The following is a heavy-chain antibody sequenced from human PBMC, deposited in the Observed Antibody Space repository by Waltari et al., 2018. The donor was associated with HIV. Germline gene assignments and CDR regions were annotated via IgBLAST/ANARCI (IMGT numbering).Heavy chain of an antibody. CDR2: IANDESDE. J-gene: IGHJ3*02. D-gene: IGHD6-13*01. CDR3: ARAPPYSTRSFYDGFDI. V-gene: IGHV3-30*01. Sequence: VQLVESGGGVVEPGRSLRLSCAASGFILSTYAVHWVRQAPGEGGEWVAIIANDESDETYEDCVNGPLAISRDNSKNTLYLQMNNLRAEDTAVYDCARAPPYSTRSFYDGFDIWGQGTMVTVSS. CDR1: GFILSTYA.